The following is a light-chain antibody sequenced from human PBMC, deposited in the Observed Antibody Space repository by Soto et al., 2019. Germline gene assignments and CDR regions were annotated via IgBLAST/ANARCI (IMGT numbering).Light chain of an antibody. J-gene: IGKJ1*01. Sequence: EIVLTQSPATLSSFPCDRVTLSCRASQYINTRLAWYQHRPGQSPRLLIYQTSLRAAGIPARLSASGSGTDFTLTISDVQPEDFALYYCHRRQSWPRTFGQGTKVDIK. CDR2: QTS. CDR3: HRRQSWPRT. CDR1: QYINTR. V-gene: IGKV3-11*01.